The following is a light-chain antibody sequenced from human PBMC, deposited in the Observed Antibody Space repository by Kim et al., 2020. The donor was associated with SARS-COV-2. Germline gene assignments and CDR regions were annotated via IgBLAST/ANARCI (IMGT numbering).Light chain of an antibody. V-gene: IGKV3-15*01. CDR2: VAS. J-gene: IGKJ1*01. CDR3: QQYNIWPGT. Sequence: EIVMTQSPATLSVSPGERATLSCRASQSVSSNLAWYQQKPGQAPRLLIYVASTRATGIPARFSGSGSGTEFTLTITSVQSEDFAVYSCQQYNIWPGTFGQGTKVDIK. CDR1: QSVSSN.